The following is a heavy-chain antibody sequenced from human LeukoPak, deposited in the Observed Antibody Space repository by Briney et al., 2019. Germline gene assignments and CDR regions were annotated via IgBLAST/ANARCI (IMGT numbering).Heavy chain of an antibody. CDR2: IDPKSGGT. CDR1: GYTLTEKH. J-gene: IGHJ3*01. D-gene: IGHD7-27*01. V-gene: IGHV1-2*02. CDR3: ARELGINAFDV. Sequence: ASVKVSCKASGYTLTEKHLYWVRQAPGQGLEWMGWIDPKSGGTSFAQNFQGRLTMTRDTFINTAYMELSRLTSDDTTVYYCARELGINAFDVWGQGTMVTVSS.